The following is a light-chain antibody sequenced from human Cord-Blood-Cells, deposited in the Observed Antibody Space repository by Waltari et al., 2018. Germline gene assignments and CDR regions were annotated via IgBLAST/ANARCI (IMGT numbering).Light chain of an antibody. V-gene: IGKV1-5*01. CDR3: QQYNSYWT. CDR1: QSISSW. CDR2: DAS. J-gene: IGKJ1*01. Sequence: DIQMTQAPSPRSASGGHRVTITCRASQSISSWLAWYQQKPGKAPKLLIYDASSLESGVPSRFSGSGSGTEFTLTISSLQPDDFATYYCQQYNSYWTFGQGTKVEIK.